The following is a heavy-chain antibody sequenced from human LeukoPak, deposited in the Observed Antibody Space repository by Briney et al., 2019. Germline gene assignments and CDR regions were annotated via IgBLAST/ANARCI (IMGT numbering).Heavy chain of an antibody. V-gene: IGHV4-39*07. Sequence: PSETLSLTCTVSGGSISSSSYYWGWIRQPPGKGLEWIGSIYYSGSTYYNPSLKCRVTMSIDTSNNQFSLKLNSVTAADTAVYYCARETVYYYGSGSLWGQGTLVTVSS. CDR3: ARETVYYYGSGSL. J-gene: IGHJ4*02. CDR2: IYYSGST. D-gene: IGHD3-10*01. CDR1: GGSISSSSYY.